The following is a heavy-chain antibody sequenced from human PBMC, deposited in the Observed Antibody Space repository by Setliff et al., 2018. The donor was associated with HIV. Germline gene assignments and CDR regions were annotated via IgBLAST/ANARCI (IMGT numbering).Heavy chain of an antibody. V-gene: IGHV3-48*01. CDR2: ISGSSTTI. CDR1: GFPFSAYI. Sequence: GGSLRLSCAASGFPFSAYIMNWVRQAPGKGLEWMSYISGSSTTIYYADSVKGRFIISRDNAKNSLYLQMNSLRAEDPAVYYCAKVATWTGTTYYFESWGQGTLVTVSS. J-gene: IGHJ4*02. CDR3: AKVATWTGTTYYFES. D-gene: IGHD1-1*01.